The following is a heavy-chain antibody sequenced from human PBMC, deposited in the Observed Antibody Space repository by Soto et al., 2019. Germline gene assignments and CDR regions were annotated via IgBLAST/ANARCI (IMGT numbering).Heavy chain of an antibody. J-gene: IGHJ4*02. CDR3: ARANRITIFGVVSHFDY. CDR1: GGSISSYY. Sequence: PSETLSLTCTVSGGSISSYYWSWIRQPPGKGLEWIEYIYYSGSTNYNPSLKSRVTISVDTSKNQFSLKLSSVTAADTAVYYCARANRITIFGVVSHFDYWGQGTLVTVSS. V-gene: IGHV4-59*01. CDR2: IYYSGST. D-gene: IGHD3-3*01.